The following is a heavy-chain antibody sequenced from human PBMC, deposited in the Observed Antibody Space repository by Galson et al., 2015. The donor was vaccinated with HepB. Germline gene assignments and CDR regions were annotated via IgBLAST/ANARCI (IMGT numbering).Heavy chain of an antibody. D-gene: IGHD3-16*01. CDR1: GDSVFTNGVA. J-gene: IGHJ5*02. CDR3: ARGRNGGLDG. Sequence: AISGDSVFTNGVAWNWIRQSPSRGLEWLGRTYYRSTWRRDYAVSVESRITINLDTSVNHFSLQLNSVTPADTAMYYCARGRNGGLDGWGQGTLVTVSS. V-gene: IGHV6-1*01. CDR2: TYYRSTWRR.